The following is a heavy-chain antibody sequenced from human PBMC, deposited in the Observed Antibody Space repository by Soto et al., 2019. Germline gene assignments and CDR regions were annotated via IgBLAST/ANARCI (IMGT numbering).Heavy chain of an antibody. CDR3: ARSGVVISSYMDV. D-gene: IGHD3-22*01. Sequence: GGSLRLSCAASGFTFSSYAMSWVRQAPGKGLEWVSAISGSGGSTYYADSVKGRFTISRDNAKNSLYLQMNSLRAEDTAVCYCARSGVVISSYMDVWGKGTTVTVSS. CDR1: GFTFSSYA. J-gene: IGHJ6*03. CDR2: ISGSGGST. V-gene: IGHV3-23*01.